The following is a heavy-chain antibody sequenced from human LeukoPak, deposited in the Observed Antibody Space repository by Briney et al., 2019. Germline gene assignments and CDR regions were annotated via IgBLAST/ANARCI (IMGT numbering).Heavy chain of an antibody. Sequence: ASVKVSCKASGYTFTGYYMHWVRQAPGQGLEWMGWINPNSGGTNYAQKFQGRVTMTRDASISTAYMELSWLRSDDTALYYCATDYAGNSVPDYWGQGTLVTVS. J-gene: IGHJ4*02. V-gene: IGHV1-2*02. D-gene: IGHD4-23*01. CDR3: ATDYAGNSVPDY. CDR1: GYTFTGYY. CDR2: INPNSGGT.